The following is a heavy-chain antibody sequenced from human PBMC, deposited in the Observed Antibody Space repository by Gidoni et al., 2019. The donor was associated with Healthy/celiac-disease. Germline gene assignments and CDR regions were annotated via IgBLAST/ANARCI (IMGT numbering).Heavy chain of an antibody. D-gene: IGHD3-22*01. J-gene: IGHJ4*02. Sequence: QVQLVESGGGVVQPGRSLRLSCAASGFTFSRYAMHWVRQAQGKGLEWVAVISYDGSNKYYADSVKGRFTISRDNSKNTLYLQMNSLRAEDTDVYYCARDTSYYYDSSGYPRLPGYWGQGTLVTVSS. CDR2: ISYDGSNK. V-gene: IGHV3-30-3*01. CDR3: ARDTSYYYDSSGYPRLPGY. CDR1: GFTFSRYA.